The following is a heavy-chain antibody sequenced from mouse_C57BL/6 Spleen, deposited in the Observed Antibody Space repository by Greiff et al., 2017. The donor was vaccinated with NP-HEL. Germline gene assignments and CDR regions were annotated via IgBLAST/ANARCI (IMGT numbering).Heavy chain of an antibody. CDR3: VRYGSSYYAMDY. V-gene: IGHV10-3*01. D-gene: IGHD1-1*01. J-gene: IGHJ4*01. CDR1: GFTFNTYA. CDR2: IRSKSSNYAT. Sequence: EVKLMESGGGLVQPKGSLKLSCAASGFTFNTYAMHWVRQAPGKGLEWVARIRSKSSNYATYYADSVKDRFTNSRDDSPNMHYLQMNNLETEDTAMYCCVRYGSSYYAMDYWGQGTSVTVSS.